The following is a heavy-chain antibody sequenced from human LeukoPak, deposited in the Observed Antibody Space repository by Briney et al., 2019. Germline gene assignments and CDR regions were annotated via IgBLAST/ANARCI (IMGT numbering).Heavy chain of an antibody. Sequence: GGSPRLSCAASGFTFSSYAMSWVRQAPGKGLEWVSAISGSGGSTNYADAVQGRFTISRDNSKNTLYLQMSSLRAEDTAVYYCAKVLYSRSSVDYWGQGTLVTVSS. J-gene: IGHJ4*02. V-gene: IGHV3-23*01. CDR1: GFTFSSYA. D-gene: IGHD6-6*01. CDR2: ISGSGGST. CDR3: AKVLYSRSSVDY.